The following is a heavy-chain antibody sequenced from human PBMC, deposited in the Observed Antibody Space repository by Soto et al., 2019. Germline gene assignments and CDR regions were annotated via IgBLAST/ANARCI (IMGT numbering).Heavy chain of an antibody. D-gene: IGHD3-10*01. Sequence: QVQLVQSGAEVKKPGSSVKVSCKASGGTFSTYAISWVRQAPGQGLQWMGGIIPILGTANYAQKFQGRVTLTADESTSTAYMELSSLRSDDTAVYYCTRDLPSSGSYYTYYGMDVWGEGTTVTVSS. J-gene: IGHJ6*02. CDR3: TRDLPSSGSYYTYYGMDV. V-gene: IGHV1-69*01. CDR1: GGTFSTYA. CDR2: IIPILGTA.